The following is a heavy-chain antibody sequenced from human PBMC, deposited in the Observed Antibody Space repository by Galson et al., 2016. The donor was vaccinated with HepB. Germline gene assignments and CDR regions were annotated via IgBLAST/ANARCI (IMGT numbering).Heavy chain of an antibody. D-gene: IGHD1-1*01. CDR3: GKGGTGIAVPVDL. J-gene: IGHJ5*02. CDR2: TSSDGSNE. V-gene: IGHV3-30*18. Sequence: SLRLSCAISGVIFSGHAMHWVRQAPGRGLEWVAVTSSDGSNEYYVDSVKGRFAISRDNSKNTLYLQMNSLRGEDTAVYYCGKGGTGIAVPVDLWGEGTLVTVSS. CDR1: GVIFSGHA.